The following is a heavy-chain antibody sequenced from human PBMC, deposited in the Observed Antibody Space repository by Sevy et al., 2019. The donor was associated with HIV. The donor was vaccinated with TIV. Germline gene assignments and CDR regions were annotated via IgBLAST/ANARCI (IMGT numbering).Heavy chain of an antibody. J-gene: IGHJ4*02. CDR3: ARVYYYDYSGPGY. D-gene: IGHD3-22*01. CDR2: INPSGGST. Sequence: ASVKVSCKASGYTFTNYYIHWVRQAPGEGLEWMGVINPSGGSTSNAQKFQGRVAMTRDTSTSTVYMELSSLRSEDTAVYYCARVYYYDYSGPGYWGQGTRVTVSS. V-gene: IGHV1-46*01. CDR1: GYTFTNYY.